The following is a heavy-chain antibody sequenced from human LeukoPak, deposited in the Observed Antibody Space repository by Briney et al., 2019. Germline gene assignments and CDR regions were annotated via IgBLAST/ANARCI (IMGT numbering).Heavy chain of an antibody. V-gene: IGHV1-69-2*01. CDR3: ATLRTFYNWFDP. J-gene: IGHJ5*02. D-gene: IGHD1-14*01. CDR1: GHTFTDYY. Sequence: ASAKVSCKVSGHTFTDYYMHWVQQAPGKGLEWMGLVDPEDGETIYAEKFQGRVTITADTSTDTAYMELSSLRSEDTAVYYCATLRTFYNWFDPCGQGTLVTVSS. CDR2: VDPEDGET.